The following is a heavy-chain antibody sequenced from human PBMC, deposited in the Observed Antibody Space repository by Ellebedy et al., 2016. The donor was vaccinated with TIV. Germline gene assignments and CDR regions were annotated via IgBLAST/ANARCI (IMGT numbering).Heavy chain of an antibody. D-gene: IGHD4-17*01. CDR2: ISSSGTYI. CDR1: GFTFSSYS. CDR3: ARGSGDLPFDY. V-gene: IGHV3-21*01. J-gene: IGHJ4*02. Sequence: PGGSLRLSCAASGFTFSSYSMNWVRQAPGKGLEWVSCISSSGTYIHYADSLKGRFTISRDSAKNSLYLQMNSLRAGDTAVYYCARGSGDLPFDYWGQGTLVTVSS.